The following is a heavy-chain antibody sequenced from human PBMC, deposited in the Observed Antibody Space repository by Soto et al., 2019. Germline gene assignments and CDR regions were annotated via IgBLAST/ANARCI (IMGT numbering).Heavy chain of an antibody. CDR2: IYSDGHT. D-gene: IGHD3-16*01. CDR3: ARASPQPEPYDFDY. J-gene: IGHJ4*02. CDR1: GYSITNGGYY. Sequence: SETLSLTCTVSGYSITNGGYYWSWIRQFPGKGLEWIGYIYSDGHTYYNPSLESRVTISLDTSKNQFSLKLTSVTAADTAVYFCARASPQPEPYDFDYWGQGTLVTVSS. V-gene: IGHV4-31*03.